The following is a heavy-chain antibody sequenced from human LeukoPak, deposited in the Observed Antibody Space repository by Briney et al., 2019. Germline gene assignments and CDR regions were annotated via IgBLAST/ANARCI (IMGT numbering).Heavy chain of an antibody. D-gene: IGHD3-22*01. CDR1: GGSFSGYY. V-gene: IGHV4-34*01. CDR3: ARGRGYYDSSGYYYRPLFDY. CDR2: INHSGST. J-gene: IGHJ4*02. Sequence: SETLSLTCAVYGGSFSGYYWSWIRQPPGKGLEWIGEINHSGSTNYNPSPKSRVTISVDTSKNQFSLKLSSVTAADTAVYYCARGRGYYDSSGYYYRPLFDYWGQGTLVTVSS.